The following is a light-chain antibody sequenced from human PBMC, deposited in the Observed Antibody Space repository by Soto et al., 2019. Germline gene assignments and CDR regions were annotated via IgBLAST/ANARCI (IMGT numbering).Light chain of an antibody. Sequence: PGARVTLSCRASQSVSSSYLTWYQQKPGQAPRLLIYGASTRATSIPARFSGSGSGTDFTLTISSLQPEDFAVYYCQQDYNRTFGQGTKVEIK. V-gene: IGKV3D-7*01. CDR3: QQDYNRT. J-gene: IGKJ1*01. CDR1: QSVSSSY. CDR2: GAS.